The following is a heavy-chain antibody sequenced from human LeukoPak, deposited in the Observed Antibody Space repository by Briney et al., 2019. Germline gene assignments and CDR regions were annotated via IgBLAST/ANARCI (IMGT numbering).Heavy chain of an antibody. Sequence: ASVKVSCKASGYTFTGYYMHWVRQAPGQGLEWMGWINPNSGGTNYAQKFQGRVTMTRDTSISTAYMELSRLRSDDTAVYYCAREGGSYRRSDNYFDYWGQGTLVTVSP. CDR2: INPNSGGT. CDR3: AREGGSYRRSDNYFDY. J-gene: IGHJ4*02. D-gene: IGHD1-26*01. V-gene: IGHV1-2*02. CDR1: GYTFTGYY.